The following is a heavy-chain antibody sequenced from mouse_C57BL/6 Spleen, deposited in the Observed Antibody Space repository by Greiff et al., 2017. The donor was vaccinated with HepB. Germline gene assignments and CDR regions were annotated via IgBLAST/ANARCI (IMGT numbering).Heavy chain of an antibody. Sequence: VQLVESGAELARPGASVKLSCKASGYTFTSYGISWVKQRTGQGLEWIGEIYPRSGNTSYNEKFKGKATLTADKSSSTAYMELRSLTSEDSAVYFCAREGDYGSSSYYYAMDYWGQGTSVTVSS. CDR1: GYTFTSYG. J-gene: IGHJ4*01. D-gene: IGHD1-1*01. V-gene: IGHV1-81*01. CDR2: IYPRSGNT. CDR3: AREGDYGSSSYYYAMDY.